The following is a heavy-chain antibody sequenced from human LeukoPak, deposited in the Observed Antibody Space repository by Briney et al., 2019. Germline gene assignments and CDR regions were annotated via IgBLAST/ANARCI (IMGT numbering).Heavy chain of an antibody. CDR3: ARDGIDGDYD. CDR1: GGSISSGGYY. CDR2: IYYSGST. D-gene: IGHD4-17*01. Sequence: SQILSLTCTVSGGSISSGGYYWSWIRQHPGKGLEWIGYIYYSGSTYYNPSLKSRVTISVDTSKNQFSLKLSSVTAADTAVYYCARDGIDGDYDWGQGTLVTVSS. V-gene: IGHV4-31*03. J-gene: IGHJ4*02.